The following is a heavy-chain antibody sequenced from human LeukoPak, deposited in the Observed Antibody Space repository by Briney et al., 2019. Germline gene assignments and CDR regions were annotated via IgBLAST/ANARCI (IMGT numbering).Heavy chain of an antibody. CDR1: GYAFNVHG. V-gene: IGHV1-18*01. Sequence: GASVKVSCKASGYAFNVHGITWVRQAPGQGLEWMGWISAYKGNTNYAAKFQGRVTMTTDTSTSTGCMELTSLRSDDTAVYYCARTLGGNYVEMATGVDLWGRGTLVIVSS. CDR3: ARTLGGNYVEMATGVDL. J-gene: IGHJ2*01. CDR2: ISAYKGNT. D-gene: IGHD5-24*01.